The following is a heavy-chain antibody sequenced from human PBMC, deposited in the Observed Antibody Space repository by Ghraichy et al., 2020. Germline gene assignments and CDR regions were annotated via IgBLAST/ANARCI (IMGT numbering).Heavy chain of an antibody. Sequence: SETLSLTCTVSGGSISSYYWSWIRQPPGKGLEWIGYINYSGSTNYNPSLKSRVTISVDTSKNQFSLKLSSVTAADTAVYYCARVSSSPFRYYGMDVWGQGTTVTVSS. V-gene: IGHV4-59*01. CDR1: GGSISSYY. CDR3: ARVSSSPFRYYGMDV. CDR2: INYSGST. D-gene: IGHD6-6*01. J-gene: IGHJ6*02.